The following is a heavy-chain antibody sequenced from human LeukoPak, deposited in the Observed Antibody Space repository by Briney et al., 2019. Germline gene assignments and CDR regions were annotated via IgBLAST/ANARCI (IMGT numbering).Heavy chain of an antibody. V-gene: IGHV1-2*02. Sequence: ASVKVSCKASGYTFTGYYMHWVRQAPGQGLEWMGWINPNSGGTNYAQKFQGRVTMTRDTSISTAYMELSRLRSDDTAVYYCASALPLPAAIEGAFDIWGQGTMVTVSS. CDR2: INPNSGGT. CDR3: ASALPLPAAIEGAFDI. CDR1: GYTFTGYY. J-gene: IGHJ3*02. D-gene: IGHD2-2*01.